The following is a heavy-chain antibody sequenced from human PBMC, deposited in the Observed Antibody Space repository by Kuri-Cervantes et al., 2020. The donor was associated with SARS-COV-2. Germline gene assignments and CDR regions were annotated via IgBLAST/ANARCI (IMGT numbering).Heavy chain of an antibody. CDR2: IKQDGSEK. Sequence: GESLKISCAASGFTFSNAWMSWVRQAPGKGLEWVANIKQDGSEKYYVDSVKGRFTISRDNAKNSLYLQMNSLRAEDTAVYYCAKDSIRFLEWLYYMDVWGKGTTVTVSS. D-gene: IGHD3-3*01. CDR1: GFTFSNAW. J-gene: IGHJ6*03. CDR3: AKDSIRFLEWLYYMDV. V-gene: IGHV3-7*01.